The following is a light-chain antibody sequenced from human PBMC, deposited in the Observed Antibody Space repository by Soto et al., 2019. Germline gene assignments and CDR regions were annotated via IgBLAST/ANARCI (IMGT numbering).Light chain of an antibody. CDR1: SSDVGGYEN. V-gene: IGLV2-14*01. Sequence: QSALTQPASVSGSPGQSITISCTGTSSDVGGYENVSWYRQHPGKAPKLMIYEVSNRPSGVSDRFSGSKSGNTASLTISGLQGEDEAGYYCSSYTSSSTLVFGTGTKVTVL. J-gene: IGLJ1*01. CDR2: EVS. CDR3: SSYTSSSTLV.